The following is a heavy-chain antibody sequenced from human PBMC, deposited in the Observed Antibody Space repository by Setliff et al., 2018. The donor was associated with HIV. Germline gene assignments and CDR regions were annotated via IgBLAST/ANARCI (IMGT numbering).Heavy chain of an antibody. CDR2: MSYDGNNK. CDR1: GFIFSSYA. D-gene: IGHD3-3*01. J-gene: IGHJ4*02. CDR3: ARERLRFLEWLPLDY. V-gene: IGHV3-30*01. Sequence: LRLSCAASGFIFSSYAMHWVRQAPGKGLEWVAVMSYDGNNKYYADSVKGRFTISRDNSKNTLYLQMNSLRAEDTAVYYCARERLRFLEWLPLDYWGQGTLVTVSS.